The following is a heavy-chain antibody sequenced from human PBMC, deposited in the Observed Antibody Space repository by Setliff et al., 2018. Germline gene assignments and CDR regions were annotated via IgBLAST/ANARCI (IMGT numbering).Heavy chain of an antibody. D-gene: IGHD3-10*01. Sequence: PGGSLRLSCAASGFIVSNNEMSWVRQAPGKGLEWVSVTYADGTTNYADSVKGRFTISRDNSKNALYLQMNSQRAEDTAVYYCRLWFGETSRDYWGQGTLVTAPQ. CDR3: RLWFGETSRDY. CDR1: GFIVSNNE. CDR2: TYADGTT. V-gene: IGHV3-53*01. J-gene: IGHJ4*02.